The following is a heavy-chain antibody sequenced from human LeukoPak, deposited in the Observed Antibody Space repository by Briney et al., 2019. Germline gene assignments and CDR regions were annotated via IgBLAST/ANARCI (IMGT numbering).Heavy chain of an antibody. CDR2: MNQDGSEK. J-gene: IGHJ4*02. CDR3: ARGGELLRPADY. Sequence: GGSLRVSCAASGFTFSTYWMSWVRQAPGKGMEWVANMNQDGSEKYYVDSVKGRFTISRDNAKNSLYLQMNNLRPEDTAVYYCARGGELLRPADYWGQGTLVTVSS. D-gene: IGHD1-26*01. V-gene: IGHV3-7*01. CDR1: GFTFSTYW.